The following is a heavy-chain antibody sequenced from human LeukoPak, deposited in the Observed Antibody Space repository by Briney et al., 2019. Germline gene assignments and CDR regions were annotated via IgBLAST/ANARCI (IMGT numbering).Heavy chain of an antibody. CDR2: ISAYNGNT. CDR3: ARGPYSSSWIFYFDY. CDR1: GYTSTSYG. D-gene: IGHD6-13*01. V-gene: IGHV1-18*01. J-gene: IGHJ4*02. Sequence: ASVKVSCKASGYTSTSYGISWVRQAPGQGLEWMGWISAYNGNTNYAQKLQGRVTMTTDTSTSTAYMELRSLRSDDTAVYYCARGPYSSSWIFYFDYWGQGTLVTVSS.